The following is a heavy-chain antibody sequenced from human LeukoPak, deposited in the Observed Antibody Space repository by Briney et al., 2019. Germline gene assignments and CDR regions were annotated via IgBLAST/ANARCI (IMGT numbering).Heavy chain of an antibody. CDR3: ARDYGGTFDY. V-gene: IGHV4-59*01. CDR1: GGAISSYY. J-gene: IGHJ4*02. Sequence: SETLSLTCTVSGGAISSYYWSWIRQPPGKGLEWIGYIYYSGSTNYNPSLKSRVTISVDTSKNQFSLKLSSVTAADTAVYYCARDYGGTFDYWGQGTLVTVSS. CDR2: IYYSGST. D-gene: IGHD4-23*01.